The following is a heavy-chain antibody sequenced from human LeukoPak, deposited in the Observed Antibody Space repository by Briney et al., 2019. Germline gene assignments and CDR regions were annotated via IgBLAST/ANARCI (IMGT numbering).Heavy chain of an antibody. J-gene: IGHJ4*02. D-gene: IGHD6-13*01. CDR2: IYHSGST. Sequence: SETLSLTCTVSGGSISSYYWSWVRQPPGKGLEWIGEIYHSGSTNYNPSLKSRVTISVDKSKNQFSLKLSSVTAADTAVYYCASGYSSSWSFFDYWGQGTLVTVSS. CDR1: GGSISSYY. CDR3: ASGYSSSWSFFDY. V-gene: IGHV4-59*12.